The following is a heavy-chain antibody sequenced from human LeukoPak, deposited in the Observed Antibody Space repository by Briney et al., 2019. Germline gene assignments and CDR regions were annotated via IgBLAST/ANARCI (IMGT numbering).Heavy chain of an antibody. J-gene: IGHJ3*02. CDR2: IYYSGST. D-gene: IGHD5-18*01. Sequence: SQTLSLTCTVSGGSISSGGYYWSWIRQHPGKGLEWIGYIYYSGSTYYNPSLKSRVTISVDTSKNQFSLQLSSVTAADTAVYYCATSYTATDAFDIWGQGTMVTVPS. CDR3: ATSYTATDAFDI. CDR1: GGSISSGGYY. V-gene: IGHV4-31*03.